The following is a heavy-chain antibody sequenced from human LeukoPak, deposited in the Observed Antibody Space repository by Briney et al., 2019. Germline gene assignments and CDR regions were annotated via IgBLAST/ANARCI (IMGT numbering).Heavy chain of an antibody. V-gene: IGHV1-69*01. CDR2: TIPIFGTA. CDR3: ARVPSGSYRWFDP. Sequence: KISCKASGGTFSSYAISWLRQAPGQGLEWMGGTIPIFGTANYAQKFQGRVTITADESTSTAYMELSSLRSEDTAVYYCARVPSGSYRWFDPWGQGTLVTVSS. J-gene: IGHJ5*02. CDR1: GGTFSSYA. D-gene: IGHD1-26*01.